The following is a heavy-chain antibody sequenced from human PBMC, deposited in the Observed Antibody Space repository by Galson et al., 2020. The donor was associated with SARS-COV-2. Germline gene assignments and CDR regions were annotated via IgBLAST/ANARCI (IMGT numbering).Heavy chain of an antibody. CDR1: GFAFSSYW. V-gene: IGHV3-74*01. Sequence: ALHGESLKISCAASGFAFSSYWMHWVRQAPGKGLVWVSRISSDGSSTNYADSVKGRFTISRDNAKNTLYLQMNSLRAEDTAVYYCAGDAYWYDSTGYHDWGQGTLVTVSS. D-gene: IGHD3-22*01. J-gene: IGHJ4*02. CDR2: ISSDGSST. CDR3: AGDAYWYDSTGYHD.